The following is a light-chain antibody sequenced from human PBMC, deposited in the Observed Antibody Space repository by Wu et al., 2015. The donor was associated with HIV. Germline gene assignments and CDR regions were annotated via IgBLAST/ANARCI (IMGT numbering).Light chain of an antibody. J-gene: IGKJ4*01. CDR3: QQYGSSLLT. CDR2: GAS. Sequence: EIVLTQSPGTLSLSPGERATLSCRASQSVSSNYLAWYQQKPGQTPRLFIFGASSRATGIPDRFSGSGSGTDFTLIISRLEPEDFAVYYCQQYGSSLLTFGGGTKVEIK. V-gene: IGKV3-20*01. CDR1: QSVSSNY.